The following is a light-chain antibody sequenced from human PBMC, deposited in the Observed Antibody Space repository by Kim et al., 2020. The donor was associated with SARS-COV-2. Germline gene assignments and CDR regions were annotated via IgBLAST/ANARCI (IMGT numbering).Light chain of an antibody. CDR2: DVS. V-gene: IGLV2-11*01. Sequence: GQSVTISCTGTSSDVGGYNYVSWYQQHPGKAPKFMIYDVSKRPSGVPDRFSGSKSGNTASLTISGLQAEDEGDYYCCSYAGSYTWVFGGGTKLTVL. J-gene: IGLJ3*02. CDR1: SSDVGGYNY. CDR3: CSYAGSYTWV.